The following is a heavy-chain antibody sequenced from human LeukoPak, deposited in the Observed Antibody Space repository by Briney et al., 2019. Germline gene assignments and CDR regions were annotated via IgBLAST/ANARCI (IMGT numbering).Heavy chain of an antibody. Sequence: GESLRLSCAASGFIFSGSSMHWVRQAPGKGLEWVSFIRFDATNKYYADSVKGRFTISRDNSKNTLYLQMNSLRAEDTAVYYCARVHHHYDSSGYGYWGQGTLVTVSS. CDR1: GFIFSGSS. CDR3: ARVHHHYDSSGYGY. V-gene: IGHV3-30*02. CDR2: IRFDATNK. J-gene: IGHJ4*02. D-gene: IGHD3-22*01.